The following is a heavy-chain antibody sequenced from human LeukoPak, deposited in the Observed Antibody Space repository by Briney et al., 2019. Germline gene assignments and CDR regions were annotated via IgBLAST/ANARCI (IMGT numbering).Heavy chain of an antibody. Sequence: KTSETLSLTCTVSGGSISSSSYYWGWIRQPPGKGLEWIGSIYYSGSTYYNPSLKSRVTISVDTSKNQFSLRLKSVTAADTAVYYCARAYDSSGYNDYSFDYWGQGTLVTVSS. CDR1: GGSISSSSYY. V-gene: IGHV4-39*07. CDR3: ARAYDSSGYNDYSFDY. D-gene: IGHD3-22*01. CDR2: IYYSGST. J-gene: IGHJ4*02.